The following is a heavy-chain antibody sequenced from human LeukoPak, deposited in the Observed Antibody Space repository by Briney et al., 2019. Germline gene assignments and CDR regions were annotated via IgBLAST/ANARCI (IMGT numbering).Heavy chain of an antibody. CDR2: INHSGST. Sequence: SSETLSLTCAVYGGSFSGYYWSWIRQPPGKGLEWIGEINHSGSTNCNPSLKSRVTISVDTSKNQFSLKLSSVTAADTAVYYCARERVRSSSSPLDYWGQGTLVTVSS. D-gene: IGHD6-13*01. V-gene: IGHV4-34*01. CDR1: GGSFSGYY. J-gene: IGHJ4*02. CDR3: ARERVRSSSSPLDY.